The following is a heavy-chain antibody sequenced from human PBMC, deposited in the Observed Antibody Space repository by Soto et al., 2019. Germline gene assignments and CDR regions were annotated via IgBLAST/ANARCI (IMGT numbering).Heavy chain of an antibody. Sequence: PSQTLALTCAISGDSVSSNIAAWNWISHSPARGLDWLGRTYYRSKWYNDYAVSVKSRITINPDTSKNQFSLQLNSVTPEDTAVYYCARNSGSYLFDYWGQGTLVTVSS. D-gene: IGHD1-26*01. J-gene: IGHJ4*02. CDR2: TYYRSKWYN. CDR1: GDSVSSNIAA. V-gene: IGHV6-1*01. CDR3: ARNSGSYLFDY.